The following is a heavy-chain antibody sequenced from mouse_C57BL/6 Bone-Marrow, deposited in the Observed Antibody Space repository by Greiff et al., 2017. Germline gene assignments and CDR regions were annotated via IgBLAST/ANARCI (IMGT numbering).Heavy chain of an antibody. CDR1: GYTFTDYY. J-gene: IGHJ4*01. CDR2: INPYNGGT. Sequence: EVQLQQSGPVLVKPGASVKMSCKASGYTFTDYYMNWVKQSHGKSLEWIGVINPYNGGTSYNQKFKGKATLTVDKSSSTAYMELNSLTSEDSAVYYCARYYYYGSSSYYYAMDYWGQGTSVTVSS. CDR3: ARYYYYGSSSYYYAMDY. V-gene: IGHV1-19*01. D-gene: IGHD1-1*01.